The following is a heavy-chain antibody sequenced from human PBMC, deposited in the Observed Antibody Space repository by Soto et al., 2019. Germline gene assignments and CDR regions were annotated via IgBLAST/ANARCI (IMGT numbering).Heavy chain of an antibody. CDR1: GYTFTGYY. V-gene: IGHV1-2*02. CDR2: INPNSGGT. Sequence: GASVKVSCKASGYTFTGYYMHCVRQAPGQGLEWMGWINPNSGGTNYAQKFQGRVTMTRDTSISTAYMELSRLRSDDTAVYYCARWSIVGATPFDPWGQGTLVTVSS. J-gene: IGHJ5*02. CDR3: ARWSIVGATPFDP. D-gene: IGHD1-26*01.